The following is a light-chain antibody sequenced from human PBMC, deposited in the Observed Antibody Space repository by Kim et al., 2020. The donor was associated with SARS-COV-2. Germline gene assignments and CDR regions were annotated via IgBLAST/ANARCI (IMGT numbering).Light chain of an antibody. Sequence: GQSITISCTGTSSDIGGYNFVSWYQQHPDKAPKLIIYDVNSRPSGISNRFSGSKSGNTASLTISGLQAEDEADYYCSSYTSGATVVFGVGTQLTVL. CDR2: DVN. V-gene: IGLV2-14*03. CDR3: SSYTSGATVV. CDR1: SSDIGGYNF. J-gene: IGLJ2*01.